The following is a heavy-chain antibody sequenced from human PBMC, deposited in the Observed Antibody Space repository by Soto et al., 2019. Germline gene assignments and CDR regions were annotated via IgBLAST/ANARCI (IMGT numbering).Heavy chain of an antibody. Sequence: QVQLVESGGGVVQPGRSLRLSCEASGFTFSTYGMHWVRQAPGKGLEWVAVISYDGSNKCYADSVKGRFTISRDNSKNTLYLQMNSLRAEDTAVYYCATWAYGDYGSYYDSSGYSLDYWGQGTLVTVSS. J-gene: IGHJ4*02. CDR1: GFTFSTYG. D-gene: IGHD3-22*01. CDR3: ATWAYGDYGSYYDSSGYSLDY. CDR2: ISYDGSNK. V-gene: IGHV3-30*03.